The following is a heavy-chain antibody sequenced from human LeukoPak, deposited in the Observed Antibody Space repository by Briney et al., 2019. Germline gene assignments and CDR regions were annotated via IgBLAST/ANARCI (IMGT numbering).Heavy chain of an antibody. CDR3: VRGGAAAGLFDY. V-gene: IGHV3-74*01. Sequence: PGGSLRLSCAASGFSFSNYWMHWVRQAPGKGLVWVSRIDTDGTITTYADSVKGRFTISRDNAKNTLYLQMNSLRVEDTAVYYCVRGGAAAGLFDYWGRGTLVTVSS. D-gene: IGHD6-13*01. J-gene: IGHJ4*02. CDR2: IDTDGTIT. CDR1: GFSFSNYW.